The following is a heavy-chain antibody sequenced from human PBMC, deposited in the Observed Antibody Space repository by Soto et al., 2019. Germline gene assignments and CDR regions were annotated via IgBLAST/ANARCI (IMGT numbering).Heavy chain of an antibody. Sequence: QVQLVKSGAEVKKPGASVKVSCKPSGYTFTSFGITWVRQAPGQGLEWMGWISPYNGNTHYVQKFQGRVTMTTDTSTSTAYMELRSLRSDDSAVYYCWRGGLGYCSGGSCPQNWFDPWGQGTLVTVFS. CDR2: ISPYNGNT. CDR3: WRGGLGYCSGGSCPQNWFDP. V-gene: IGHV1-18*01. J-gene: IGHJ5*02. CDR1: GYTFTSFG. D-gene: IGHD2-15*01.